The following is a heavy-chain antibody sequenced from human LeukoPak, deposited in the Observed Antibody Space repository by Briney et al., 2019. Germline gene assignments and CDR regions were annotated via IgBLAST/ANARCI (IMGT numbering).Heavy chain of an antibody. CDR2: ISWNSGSI. V-gene: IGHV3-9*01. D-gene: IGHD3-3*01. CDR3: AKDQVITIFGVVTPTIDY. Sequence: GGSLRLSCAASGFTFDDYAMHWVRQAPWKGLEWVSGISWNSGSIGYADSVKGRFTISRDNSKNTLYLQMNSLRAEDTAVYYCAKDQVITIFGVVTPTIDYWGQGTLVTVSS. J-gene: IGHJ4*02. CDR1: GFTFDDYA.